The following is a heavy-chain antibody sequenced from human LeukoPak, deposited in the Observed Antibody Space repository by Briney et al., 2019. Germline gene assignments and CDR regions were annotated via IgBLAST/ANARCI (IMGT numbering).Heavy chain of an antibody. Sequence: GGSLRLSCAASGFTFSSYAMHWVRQAPGKGLEWVAVISYDGSNKYYADSVKGRFTISRDNSKNTLYLQMNSLRAEDTAVYYCAREPPSGDYVLFDYWGQGTLVTVSS. CDR2: ISYDGSNK. CDR3: AREPPSGDYVLFDY. J-gene: IGHJ4*02. V-gene: IGHV3-30-3*01. D-gene: IGHD4-17*01. CDR1: GFTFSSYA.